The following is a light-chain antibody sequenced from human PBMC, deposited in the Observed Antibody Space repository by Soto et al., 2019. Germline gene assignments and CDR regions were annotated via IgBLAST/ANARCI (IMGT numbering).Light chain of an antibody. J-gene: IGKJ4*02. Sequence: EIVLTQSPGTLSLSPGERATLSCRASQTVSSMYIAWYQQKPGQAPRLLIYGASTRATGIPDRFSGTGSGTDFTLTISRLEPEDSAVYYCQQYRTSPLTFGGGTKVDIK. CDR1: QTVSSMY. CDR2: GAS. V-gene: IGKV3-20*01. CDR3: QQYRTSPLT.